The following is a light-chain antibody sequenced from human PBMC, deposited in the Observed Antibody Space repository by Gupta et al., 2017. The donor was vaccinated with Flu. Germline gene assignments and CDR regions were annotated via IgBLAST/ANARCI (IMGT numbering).Light chain of an antibody. Sequence: PGERATLACRASQSVSSYLAWYQQKPGQAPRLLIYDASNRATGIPARFSGSGSGTDFTLTISSLEPEDFAVDYCQQRSNWPTFGQETKLEIK. CDR2: DAS. CDR1: QSVSSY. J-gene: IGKJ2*01. CDR3: QQRSNWPT. V-gene: IGKV3-11*01.